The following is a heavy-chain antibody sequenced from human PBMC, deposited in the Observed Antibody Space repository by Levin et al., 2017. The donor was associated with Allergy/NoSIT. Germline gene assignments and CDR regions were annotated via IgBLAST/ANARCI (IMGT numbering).Heavy chain of an antibody. CDR2: IYYSGST. V-gene: IGHV4-30-4*01. CDR1: GGSISSGDYY. D-gene: IGHD3-10*01. CDR3: ARRMVRGAERLYYFDY. J-gene: IGHJ4*02. Sequence: SETLSLTCTVSGGSISSGDYYWSWIRQPPGKGLEWIGYIYYSGSTYYNPSLKSRVTISVDTSKNQFSLKLSSVTAADTAVYYCARRMVRGAERLYYFDYWGQGTLVTVSS.